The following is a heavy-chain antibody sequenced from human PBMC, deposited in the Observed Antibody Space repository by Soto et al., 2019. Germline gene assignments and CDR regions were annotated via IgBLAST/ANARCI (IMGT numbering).Heavy chain of an antibody. CDR1: GYTCTSSD. CDR2: MNPNTGNT. J-gene: IGHJ5*02. CDR3: ARGASP. Sequence: QVQLVQSGAEVKKPGASVKVSCKASGYTCTSSDINWVRQATGQGLEWMGWMNPNTGNTGYAQKFQGRITLTRSTSISTAYLELSSLNSYDSAVYYCARGASPWGQGTLVTVSS. V-gene: IGHV1-8*01.